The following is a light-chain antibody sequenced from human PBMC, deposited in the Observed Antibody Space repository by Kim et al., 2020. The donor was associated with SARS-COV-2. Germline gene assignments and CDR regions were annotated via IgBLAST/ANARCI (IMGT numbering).Light chain of an antibody. Sequence: LSPGDEATLLCRASQSVISSYLAWYHQTPGQPPRLLIYGTSNRASGIPDRFSGSGSGTHFSLTINRLEPEDCGVYFCQQYGDSLTFGGGTKVDIK. V-gene: IGKV3-20*01. J-gene: IGKJ4*01. CDR1: QSVISSY. CDR3: QQYGDSLT. CDR2: GTS.